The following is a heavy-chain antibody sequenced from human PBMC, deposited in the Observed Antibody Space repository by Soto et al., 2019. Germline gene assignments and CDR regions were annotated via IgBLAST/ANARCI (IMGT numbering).Heavy chain of an antibody. CDR2: INHSGST. V-gene: IGHV4-34*01. J-gene: IGHJ4*02. D-gene: IGHD2-2*01. CDR3: ARMGGCSSTSCYLVDY. CDR1: GGSFSGSY. Sequence: PSETLSLTCDVYGGSFSGSYWSWIRQPPGKGLEWIGEINHSGSTNYNPSLKSRVTISVDTFKNQFSLKLSSVTAADTAVYYCARMGGCSSTSCYLVDYWGQGALVTVSS.